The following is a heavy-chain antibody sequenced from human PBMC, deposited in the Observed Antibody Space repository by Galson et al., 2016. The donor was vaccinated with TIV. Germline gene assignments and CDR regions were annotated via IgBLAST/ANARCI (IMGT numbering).Heavy chain of an antibody. CDR2: AGLRDDT. CDR3: AKGLKVTPGLEYHMDV. Sequence: SLRLSCAASGFIFSMADMHWVRQVKGKGLEWVASAGLRDDTYYAESMRGRFTIFRVDAQNSVYLQMNSLRVEDAAMYYCAKGLKVTPGLEYHMDVWVKGTTVTVSS. J-gene: IGHJ6*04. V-gene: IGHV3-13*01. CDR1: GFIFSMAD. D-gene: IGHD4-23*01.